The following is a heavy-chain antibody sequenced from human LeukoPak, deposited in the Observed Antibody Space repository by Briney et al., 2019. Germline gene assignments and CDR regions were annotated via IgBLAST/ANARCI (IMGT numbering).Heavy chain of an antibody. CDR1: GYTFTSYG. CDR3: ARDQGYDFWSGYRFDY. Sequence: ASVKVSCKASGYTFTSYGISWVRQAPGQGLEWMGWINPNSGGTNYAQKFQGRVTMTRDTSISTAYMELSRLRSDDTAVYYCARDQGYDFWSGYRFDYWGQGTLVTVSS. J-gene: IGHJ4*02. V-gene: IGHV1-2*02. CDR2: INPNSGGT. D-gene: IGHD3-3*01.